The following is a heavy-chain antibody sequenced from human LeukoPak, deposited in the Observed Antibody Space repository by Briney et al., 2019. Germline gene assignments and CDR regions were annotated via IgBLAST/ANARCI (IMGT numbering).Heavy chain of an antibody. V-gene: IGHV4-39*07. Sequence: SETLSLTCTVSGGSISSSSYYWGWIRQPPGKGLEWIGSIYYSGSTYYNPSLKSRVTISVDTSKNQFSLKLSSVTAADTAVYYCASRIVVVVAATREVADYWGQGTLVTVSS. CDR1: GGSISSSSYY. J-gene: IGHJ4*02. D-gene: IGHD2-15*01. CDR3: ASRIVVVVAATREVADY. CDR2: IYYSGST.